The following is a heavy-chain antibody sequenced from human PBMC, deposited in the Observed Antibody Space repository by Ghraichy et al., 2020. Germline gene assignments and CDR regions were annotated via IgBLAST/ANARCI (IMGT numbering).Heavy chain of an antibody. Sequence: ASVKVSCKASGYTFTSHGINWVRQAPGQGLEWMGWINTYKGTTYNSEKIQDRVNMTADISTNTVYLELRSLRSADTAVYYCARDRRVMGIGVRPGWFDPWGQGTLVIVSS. CDR2: INTYKGTT. J-gene: IGHJ5*02. CDR1: GYTFTSHG. D-gene: IGHD6-6*01. CDR3: ARDRRVMGIGVRPGWFDP. V-gene: IGHV1-18*04.